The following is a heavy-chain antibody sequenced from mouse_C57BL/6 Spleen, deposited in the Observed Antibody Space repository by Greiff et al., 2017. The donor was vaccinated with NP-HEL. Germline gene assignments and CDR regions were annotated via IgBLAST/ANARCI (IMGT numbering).Heavy chain of an antibody. V-gene: IGHV5-12*01. J-gene: IGHJ1*03. D-gene: IGHD1-1*01. CDR2: ISNGGGST. CDR1: GFTFSDYY. Sequence: EVQGVESGGGLVQPGGSLKLSCAASGFTFSDYYMYWVRQTPEKRLEWVAYISNGGGSTYYPDTVKGRFTISRDNAKNTLYLQMSRLKSEDTAMYYCARGTVVASYWYFDVWGTGTTVTVSS. CDR3: ARGTVVASYWYFDV.